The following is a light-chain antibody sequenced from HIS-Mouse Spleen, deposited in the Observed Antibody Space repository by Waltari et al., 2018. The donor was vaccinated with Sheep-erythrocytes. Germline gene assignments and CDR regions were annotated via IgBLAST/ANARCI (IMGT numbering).Light chain of an antibody. V-gene: IGLV2-11*01. CDR1: SSDVGGYNY. CDR2: DVS. J-gene: IGLJ1*01. Sequence: QSALTQPRSVSGSPGQSVTISCTGTSSDVGGYNYVSWYQQHPGKAPKLMSYDVSKRPSGVPDRFSGSKSGNTASLTISGLQAEDEADYYCCSYVGSYNHVFGTGTKVTVL. CDR3: CSYVGSYNHV.